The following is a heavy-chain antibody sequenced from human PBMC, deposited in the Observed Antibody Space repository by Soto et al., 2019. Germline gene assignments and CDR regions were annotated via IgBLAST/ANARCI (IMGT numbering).Heavy chain of an antibody. CDR1: GFTFSNYG. Sequence: QVQLVESGGGVVQPGRSLRLSCAASGFTFSNYGMHWVRQAPGKGLEWVAIISYDGDNEYYADSVRGRFTISRDNSKNTLYLQTSRLGHEDTAVYYCAKDGGPVYCNSPGCSATHFDYWGQGTLVTVSS. J-gene: IGHJ4*02. CDR3: AKDGGPVYCNSPGCSATHFDY. D-gene: IGHD2-2*01. V-gene: IGHV3-30*18. CDR2: ISYDGDNE.